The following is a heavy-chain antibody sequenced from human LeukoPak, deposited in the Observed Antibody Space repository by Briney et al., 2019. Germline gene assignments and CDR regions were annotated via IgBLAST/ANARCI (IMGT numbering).Heavy chain of an antibody. CDR2: IYYSGST. Sequence: SETLSLTCTVSGDSISSGDYYWSWIRQPPGKGLEWIGYIYYSGSTYYNPSLKSRVTISVDTSKNQFSLKLSSVTAADTAVYYCARDSDGGPSYGMDVWGQGTTVTVSS. CDR1: GDSISSGDYY. D-gene: IGHD4-23*01. V-gene: IGHV4-30-4*01. CDR3: ARDSDGGPSYGMDV. J-gene: IGHJ6*02.